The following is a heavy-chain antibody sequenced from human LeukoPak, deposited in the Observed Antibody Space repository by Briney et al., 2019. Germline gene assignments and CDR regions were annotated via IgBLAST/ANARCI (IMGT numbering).Heavy chain of an antibody. CDR3: AKVGAQITRHCSSTSCYFDY. CDR1: GFTFSSYA. D-gene: IGHD2-2*01. V-gene: IGHV3-23*01. J-gene: IGHJ4*02. CDR2: ISGSGGST. Sequence: GGSLRLSCAASGFTFSSYAMSWVRQAPGKGPEWVSAISGSGGSTYYADSVKGRFTISRDNSKNTLYLQMNSLRAEDTAVYYCAKVGAQITRHCSSTSCYFDYWGQGTLVTVSS.